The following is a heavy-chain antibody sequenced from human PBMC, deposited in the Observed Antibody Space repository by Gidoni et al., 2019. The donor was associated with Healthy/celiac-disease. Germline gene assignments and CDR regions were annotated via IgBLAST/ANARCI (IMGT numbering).Heavy chain of an antibody. CDR3: SWDSSGYYSFDY. Sequence: QVQLVESGGGVVQPGRSLRLSCAASGFPFSSYGMHWVRQAPGKGLEWVAVISYDGSNKYYADSVKGRFTISRDNSKNTLYLQMNSLRAEDTAVYYCSWDSSGYYSFDYWGQGTLVTVSS. CDR1: GFPFSSYG. V-gene: IGHV3-30*19. J-gene: IGHJ4*02. D-gene: IGHD3-22*01. CDR2: ISYDGSNK.